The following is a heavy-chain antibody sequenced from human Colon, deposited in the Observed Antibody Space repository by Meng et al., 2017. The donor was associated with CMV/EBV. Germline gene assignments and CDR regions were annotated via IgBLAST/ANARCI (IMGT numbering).Heavy chain of an antibody. V-gene: IGHV1-69*10. D-gene: IGHD5-12*01. CDR3: GYSGYDQPGSYYYYGMDV. J-gene: IGHJ6*02. CDR1: GGTFSSYA. CDR2: IIPILGIA. Sequence: SVKVSCKASGGTFSSYAISWVRQAPGQGLEWMGGIIPILGIANYAQKFQGRVTITADKSTSTAYIELSSLRSEDTAVYYCGYSGYDQPGSYYYYGMDVWGQGTTVTVSS.